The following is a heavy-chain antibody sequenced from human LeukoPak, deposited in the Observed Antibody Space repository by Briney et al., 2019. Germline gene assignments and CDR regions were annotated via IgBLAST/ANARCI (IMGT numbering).Heavy chain of an antibody. CDR2: VSHSEST. CDR3: AKESGRGTYDL. J-gene: IGHJ3*01. CDR1: GASISATNW. D-gene: IGHD3-10*01. Sequence: SETLSLTCAVSGASISATNWWTWVRLPPGQGLEWIGEVSHSESTNYSPSLKGRLRLSVDRATNQISLKLTSVTAADTAIYYCAKESGRGTYDLWGPGTMVTVSS. V-gene: IGHV4-4*02.